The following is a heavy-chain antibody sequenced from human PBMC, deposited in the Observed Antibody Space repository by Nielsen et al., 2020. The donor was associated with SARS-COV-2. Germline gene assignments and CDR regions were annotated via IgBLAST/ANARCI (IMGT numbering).Heavy chain of an antibody. J-gene: IGHJ6*02. CDR2: IYYRSKWFY. V-gene: IGHV6-1*01. Sequence: SQTLSLTCVISGDSVPSSSVAWNWLRQSPSRGLEWLGRIYYRSKWFYEYATFVRSRITIDPDTSKNHFSLHLNSVTSEDTAMYYCARRHKNNWSDGLHVWGQGTTVTVSS. D-gene: IGHD1-1*01. CDR1: GDSVPSSSVA. CDR3: ARRHKNNWSDGLHV.